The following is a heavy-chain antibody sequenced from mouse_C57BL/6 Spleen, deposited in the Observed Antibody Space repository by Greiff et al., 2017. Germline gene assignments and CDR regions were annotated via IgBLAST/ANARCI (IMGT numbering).Heavy chain of an antibody. V-gene: IGHV1-85*01. CDR2: IYPSDGST. J-gene: IGHJ4*01. CDR1: GYTFPSYD. Sequence: VQLQQSGPELVKPGASVKLSCKASGYTFPSYDLNWVKQRPGQGLEWIGWIYPSDGSTKYNEKFKGKATLTVDTSSRTAYMELHSLTSDDSAVYFCARRGFYAMDYWGQGTSVTVSS. CDR3: ARRGFYAMDY.